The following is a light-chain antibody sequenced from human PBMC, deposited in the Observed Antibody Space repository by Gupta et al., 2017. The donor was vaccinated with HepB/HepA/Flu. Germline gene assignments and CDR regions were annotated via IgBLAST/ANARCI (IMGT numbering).Light chain of an antibody. Sequence: DIVMTQSPDSLAVSLGERATINCKSSQSVIYSSNNKNYLAWYQQKPGQPPKLLIYWASTRESGVPDRFSGSGSGTDFTLTISSLQAEDVAVYYCQQYDSTPATFGPGTKVDIK. J-gene: IGKJ3*01. CDR3: QQYDSTPAT. V-gene: IGKV4-1*01. CDR1: QSVIYSSNNKNY. CDR2: WAS.